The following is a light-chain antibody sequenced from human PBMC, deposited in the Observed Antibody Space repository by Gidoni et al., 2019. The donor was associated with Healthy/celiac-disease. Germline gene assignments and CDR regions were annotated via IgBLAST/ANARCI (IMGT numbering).Light chain of an antibody. CDR3: QAWDSSTGVV. Sequence: SSVLTQPPPVSVSPGQTASITCSGDKLGDKYACWYQQKPGQSPVLVIYQDSKRPSGNPERFSGSNSGNTATLTISGTQAMDEADYYCQAWDSSTGVVFGGGTKLTVL. J-gene: IGLJ2*01. V-gene: IGLV3-1*01. CDR2: QDS. CDR1: KLGDKY.